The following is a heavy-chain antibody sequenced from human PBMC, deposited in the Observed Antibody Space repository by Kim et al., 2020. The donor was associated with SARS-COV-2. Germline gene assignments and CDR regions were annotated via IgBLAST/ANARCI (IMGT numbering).Heavy chain of an antibody. J-gene: IGHJ4*02. CDR2: INHSGST. Sequence: SETLSLTCAVYGGSFSGYYWSWIRQPPGKGLEWIGEINHSGSTNYNPSLKSRVTISVDTSKNQFSLKLSSVTAADTAVYYCAGQGYCSGGSCYSYFDYWGQGTLVTVSS. CDR3: AGQGYCSGGSCYSYFDY. D-gene: IGHD2-15*01. CDR1: GGSFSGYY. V-gene: IGHV4-34*01.